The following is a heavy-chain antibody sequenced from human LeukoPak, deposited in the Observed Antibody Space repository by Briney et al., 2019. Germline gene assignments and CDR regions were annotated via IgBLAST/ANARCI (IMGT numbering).Heavy chain of an antibody. J-gene: IGHJ6*02. V-gene: IGHV3-11*01. CDR2: ISSSGSTI. CDR3: ARAAVAGSRGYYYGMDV. CDR1: GFTFSDYY. Sequence: PGGSLRLSCAASGFTFSDYYMSWIRQAPGKGLEWVSYISSSGSTIYYADSVKGRFTISRDNAKNSLYLQMNSLRAEDTAVCYCARAAVAGSRGYYYGMDVWGQGTTVTVSS. D-gene: IGHD6-19*01.